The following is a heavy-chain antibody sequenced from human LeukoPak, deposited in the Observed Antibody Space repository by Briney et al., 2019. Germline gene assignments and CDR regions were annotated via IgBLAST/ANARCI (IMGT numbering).Heavy chain of an antibody. V-gene: IGHV4-34*01. CDR3: AREPRYDFWSGYYGY. Sequence: PSETLSLTCAVYGGSFSGYYWSWIRQPPGKGLEWIEEINHSGSTIYNPSLKSRVTISVDTSKNQFSLKLSSVTAADTAVYYCAREPRYDFWSGYYGYWGQGTLVTVSS. CDR2: INHSGST. D-gene: IGHD3-3*01. CDR1: GGSFSGYY. J-gene: IGHJ4*02.